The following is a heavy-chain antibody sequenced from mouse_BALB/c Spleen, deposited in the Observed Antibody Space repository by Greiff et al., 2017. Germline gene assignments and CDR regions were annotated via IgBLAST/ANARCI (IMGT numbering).Heavy chain of an antibody. CDR3: TRGDYYGSSYSEFFDY. CDR2: ISSGGSYT. J-gene: IGHJ2*01. CDR1: GFTFSSYT. V-gene: IGHV5-6-4*01. D-gene: IGHD1-1*01. Sequence: EVQGVESGGGLVKPGGSLKLSCAASGFTFSSYTMSWVHQTPEKRLEWVATISSGGSYTYYPDSVKGRFTISRDNAKNTLYLQMSSLKSEDTAMYYCTRGDYYGSSYSEFFDYWGQGTTLTVSS.